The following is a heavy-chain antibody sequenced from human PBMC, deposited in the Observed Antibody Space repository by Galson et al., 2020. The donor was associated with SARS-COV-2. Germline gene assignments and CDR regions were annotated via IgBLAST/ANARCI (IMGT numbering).Heavy chain of an antibody. V-gene: IGHV4-34*01. CDR3: AREDSNHAFDI. D-gene: IGHD3-22*01. J-gene: IGHJ3*02. Sequence: SETLSLTCAVYGGSFSGYYWSWIRQPPGKGLEWIGEINHSGSTNYNPSLKSRVTISVDTSKNQFSLKLSSVTAADTAVYYCAREDSNHAFDIWGQGTMVTVSS. CDR2: INHSGST. CDR1: GGSFSGYY.